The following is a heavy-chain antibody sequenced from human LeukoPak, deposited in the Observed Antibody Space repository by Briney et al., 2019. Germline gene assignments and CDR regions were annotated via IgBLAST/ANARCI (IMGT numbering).Heavy chain of an antibody. CDR3: ARANTVTTLDY. V-gene: IGHV4-31*03. J-gene: IGHJ4*02. CDR1: GGSISSGGYY. CDR2: IYYSGST. Sequence: PSQTLSLTCTVSGGSISSGGYYWSWLRQHRGKGLEWIGYIYYSGSTYYNPSLKSRVTISVDTSKNQFSLKLSSVTAADTAVYYCARANTVTTLDYWGQGTLVTVSS. D-gene: IGHD4-17*01.